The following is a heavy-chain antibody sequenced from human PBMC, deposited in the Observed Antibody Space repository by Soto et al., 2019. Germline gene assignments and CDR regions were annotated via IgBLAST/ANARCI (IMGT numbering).Heavy chain of an antibody. J-gene: IGHJ6*02. V-gene: IGHV3-33*01. CDR3: ARDAGYCSGGSCISYYYGMDV. CDR2: IWYDGSNK. Sequence: QVQLVESGGGVVQPGRSLRLSCAASGFTFSSYGMHWVRQAPGKGLEWVAVIWYDGSNKYYADSVKGRFTISRDNSKNTLYLQMNSLRAEDTAVYYCARDAGYCSGGSCISYYYGMDVWGQVTTVTVSS. D-gene: IGHD2-15*01. CDR1: GFTFSSYG.